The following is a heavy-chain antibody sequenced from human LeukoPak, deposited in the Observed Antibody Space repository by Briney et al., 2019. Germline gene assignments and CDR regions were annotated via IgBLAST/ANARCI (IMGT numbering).Heavy chain of an antibody. D-gene: IGHD2-15*01. CDR3: ARGLRYCSGGSCGMDV. Sequence: ASVKVSCKASGYTFTSYYMHWVRQAPGQGLEWMGIINPSGGGTSYAQKFQGRVTMTRDTSTSTVYMELSSLRSEDTAVYYCARGLRYCSGGSCGMDVWGQGTTVTVSS. CDR2: INPSGGGT. J-gene: IGHJ6*02. CDR1: GYTFTSYY. V-gene: IGHV1-46*01.